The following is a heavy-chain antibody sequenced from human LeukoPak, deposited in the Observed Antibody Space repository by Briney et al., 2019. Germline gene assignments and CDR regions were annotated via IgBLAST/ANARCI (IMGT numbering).Heavy chain of an antibody. CDR3: TRDPYCSSTSCHTRGDAFDI. CDR1: GFTFGDYA. V-gene: IGHV3-49*03. J-gene: IGHJ3*02. Sequence: GGSLRLSCTDSGFTFGDYAMSWFRQAPGEGLEWGGFIRSKAYGGTTEYAASVKGRFTISRDDSKSIAYLQMNSLKTEDTAVYYCTRDPYCSSTSCHTRGDAFDIWGQGTMVTVSS. D-gene: IGHD2-2*02. CDR2: IRSKAYGGTT.